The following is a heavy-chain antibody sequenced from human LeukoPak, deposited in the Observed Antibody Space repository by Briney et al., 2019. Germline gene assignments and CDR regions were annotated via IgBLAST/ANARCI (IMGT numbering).Heavy chain of an antibody. D-gene: IGHD3-3*01. CDR2: MNPNSGNT. CDR3: ASLLFWSAEDAFDI. V-gene: IGHV1-8*01. Sequence: EASVKVSCKASGYTLTSYDINWVRQATGQGLEWMGWMNPNSGNTGYAQKFQGRVTMTRDTSTSTVYMELSNLRSEDTAVYYCASLLFWSAEDAFDIWGQGTMVTVSS. J-gene: IGHJ3*02. CDR1: GYTLTSYD.